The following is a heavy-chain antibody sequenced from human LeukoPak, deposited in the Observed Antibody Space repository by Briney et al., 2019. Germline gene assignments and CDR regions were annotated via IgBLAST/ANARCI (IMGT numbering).Heavy chain of an antibody. CDR1: GGSISSDY. Sequence: PSETLSLTCTVSGGSISSDYWSWIRQPPGKGLEWIGYIYYSGSNNYNPSLKSRVTISVDTSKKQFSLKLSSVTAADTAVYYCARDLSIAAAADAFDIWGQGTMVTVSS. D-gene: IGHD6-13*01. V-gene: IGHV4-59*12. CDR3: ARDLSIAAAADAFDI. J-gene: IGHJ3*02. CDR2: IYYSGSN.